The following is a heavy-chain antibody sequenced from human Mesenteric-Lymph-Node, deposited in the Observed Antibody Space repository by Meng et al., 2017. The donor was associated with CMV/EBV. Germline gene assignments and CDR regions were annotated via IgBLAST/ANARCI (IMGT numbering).Heavy chain of an antibody. V-gene: IGHV3-30*04. D-gene: IGHD6-13*01. Sequence: GESLKISCAASGFSFNNYAMHWVRQAPGKGLEWVAFISHDGRKKDYADSVKGRFTISRDNSKNTLYLQMNSLRAEDTAVYYCASEYSSSWQYYFDYWGQGTLVTVSS. CDR3: ASEYSSSWQYYFDY. CDR2: ISHDGRKK. J-gene: IGHJ4*02. CDR1: GFSFNNYA.